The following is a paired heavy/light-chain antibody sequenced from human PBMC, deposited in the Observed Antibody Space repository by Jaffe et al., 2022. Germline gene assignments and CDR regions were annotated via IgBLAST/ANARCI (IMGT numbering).Light chain of an antibody. CDR1: QSLLHSDGKTY. CDR2: EVS. Sequence: DIVMTQTPLSLSVTPGQPASISCKSSQSLLHSDGKTYLYWYLQKPGQSPQLLIYEVSNRFSGVPDRFSGSGSGTDFTLKISRVEAEDVGVYYCMQSIQLPYTFGQGTKLEIK. CDR3: MQSIQLPYT. J-gene: IGKJ2*01. V-gene: IGKV2D-29*02.
Heavy chain of an antibody. CDR3: AKDNQHGLGGYYDFWSGYYIQGGDAFDI. CDR2: ISGSGGST. J-gene: IGHJ3*02. CDR1: GFTFSSYA. Sequence: EVQLLESGGGLVQPGGSLRLSCAASGFTFSSYAMSWVRQAPGKGLEWVSAISGSGGSTYYADSVKGRFTISRDNSKNTLYLQMNSLRAEDTAVYYCAKDNQHGLGGYYDFWSGYYIQGGDAFDIWGQGTMVTVSS. D-gene: IGHD3-3*01. V-gene: IGHV3-23*01.